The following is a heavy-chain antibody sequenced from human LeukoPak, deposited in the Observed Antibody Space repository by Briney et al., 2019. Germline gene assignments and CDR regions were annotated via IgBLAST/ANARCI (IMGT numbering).Heavy chain of an antibody. J-gene: IGHJ4*02. CDR3: ARGGSSCTNGVCYTVEGVFYPRYFDY. V-gene: IGHV4-34*01. CDR1: GGSFSGYY. D-gene: IGHD2-8*01. CDR2: INHSGST. Sequence: SETLSLTCAVYGGSFSGYYWSWIRQPPGKGLEWIGEINHSGSTIYHPSLKSRVTISVDTSKNQFSLNLNSVTAADTAVYYCARGGSSCTNGVCYTVEGVFYPRYFDYWGQGTLVTVSS.